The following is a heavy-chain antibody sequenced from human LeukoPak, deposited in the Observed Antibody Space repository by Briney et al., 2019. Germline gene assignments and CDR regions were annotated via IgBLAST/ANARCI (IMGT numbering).Heavy chain of an antibody. V-gene: IGHV3-23*01. CDR1: GFTFSSYA. D-gene: IGHD3-22*01. CDR3: AKDHESDGYPCLDH. J-gene: IGHJ4*02. CDR2: ISGSGGST. Sequence: PGGSLRLSCAASGFTFSSYAMSWVRQAPGKGLEWVSAISGSGGSTYYEDSVKGRFTISRDNSRNTLSLQMDSLRAEDTAAYYCAKDHESDGYPCLDHWGLGTLVTVSS.